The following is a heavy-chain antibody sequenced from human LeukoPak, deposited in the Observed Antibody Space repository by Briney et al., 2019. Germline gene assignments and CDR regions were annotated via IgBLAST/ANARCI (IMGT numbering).Heavy chain of an antibody. CDR1: GFTFSVYY. Sequence: GGSLRLSCAASGFTFSVYYMSWIRQAPGKGLEWVSYIRSNTTYTPYADSVKGRFTISRDNAKNSLYLQMNSLRAEDTGLYYCARYCGGGSCFDYWGRGTLVTVSS. CDR2: IRSNTTYT. J-gene: IGHJ4*02. D-gene: IGHD2-15*01. CDR3: ARYCGGGSCFDY. V-gene: IGHV3-11*06.